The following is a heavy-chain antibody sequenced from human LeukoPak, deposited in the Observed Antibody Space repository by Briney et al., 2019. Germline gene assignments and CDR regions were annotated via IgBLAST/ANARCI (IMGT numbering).Heavy chain of an antibody. CDR3: AREGSAFDI. CDR1: GGSISTYS. V-gene: IGHV4-4*07. Sequence: PSKTLSLTCTVSGGSISTYSWNWIRQPAGKGLGWIGRIFASGTTKYNPSLKSRVTMSVETSKNQFSLKLSSVTAADTAVYYCAREGSAFDIWGQGTMVTVSS. CDR2: IFASGTT. J-gene: IGHJ3*02.